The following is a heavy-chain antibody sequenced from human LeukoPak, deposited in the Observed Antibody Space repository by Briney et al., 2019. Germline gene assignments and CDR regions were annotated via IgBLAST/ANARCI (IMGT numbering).Heavy chain of an antibody. CDR1: GYTFSGYY. CDR2: INPNSGGT. V-gene: IGHV1-2*02. Sequence: ASVKVSCKASGYTFSGYYLRWVRQAPGQGLEWMGWINPNSGGTNSAQKFQGRVTMTRDTSIITAYMELSWLRSDDTAVYYCARESGHYYGSGSYDYWGQGTLVTVSS. J-gene: IGHJ4*02. CDR3: ARESGHYYGSGSYDY. D-gene: IGHD3-10*01.